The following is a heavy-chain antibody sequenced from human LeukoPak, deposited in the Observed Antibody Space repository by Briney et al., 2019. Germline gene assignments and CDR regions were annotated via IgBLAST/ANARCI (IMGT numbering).Heavy chain of an antibody. V-gene: IGHV4-59*01. D-gene: IGHD5-18*01. CDR1: GGSISSYY. CDR2: IYYSGST. J-gene: IGHJ4*02. Sequence: PSETLSLTCTVSGGSISSYYWSWIRQPPGKGLEWIGYIYYSGSTNYNPSLKSRVTISVDTSKNQFSLKLSSVTAADTAVYYCARYSRSSQYFDSWGQGTLVTVSS. CDR3: ARYSRSSQYFDS.